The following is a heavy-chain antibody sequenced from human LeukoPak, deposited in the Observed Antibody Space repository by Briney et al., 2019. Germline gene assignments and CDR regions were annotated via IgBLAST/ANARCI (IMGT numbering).Heavy chain of an antibody. V-gene: IGHV7-4-1*02. J-gene: IGHJ3*02. CDR1: GYTFTSYA. CDR3: ARVGGGRIVGAQEAFDI. CDR2: INTNTGNP. Sequence: ASVKVSCKASGYTFTSYAMNWVRQAPGQGLEWMGWINTNTGNPTYAQGFTGRFVFSLDTSVSTAYLQISSLKAEDTAVYYCARVGGGRIVGAQEAFDIWGQGTMVTVSS. D-gene: IGHD1-26*01.